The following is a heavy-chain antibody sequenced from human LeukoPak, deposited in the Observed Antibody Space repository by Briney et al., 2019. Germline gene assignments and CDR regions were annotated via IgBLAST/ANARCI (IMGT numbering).Heavy chain of an antibody. CDR2: ISAYNGNT. CDR3: ARCVGYCSSTSCMEDAFDI. CDR1: GYTFTSYG. V-gene: IGHV1-18*01. Sequence: ASVKVSCKASGYTFTSYGISWVRQAPGQGLEWMGWISAYNGNTNYAQKLQGRVTMTRDMSTSTVYMELSSLRSEDTAVYYCARCVGYCSSTSCMEDAFDIWGQGTMVTVSS. D-gene: IGHD2-2*03. J-gene: IGHJ3*02.